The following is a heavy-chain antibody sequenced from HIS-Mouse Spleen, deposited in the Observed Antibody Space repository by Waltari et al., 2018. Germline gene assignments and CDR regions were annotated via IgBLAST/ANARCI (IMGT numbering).Heavy chain of an antibody. CDR3: AREIPYSSSWYDWYFDL. Sequence: QLQLQESGPGLVKPSETLSLTCPVSGGSISRSSYSLGWIHQPPGKGLEWIGSIYYSGSTYYNPSLKSRVTISVDTSKNQFSLKLSSVTAADTAVYYCAREIPYSSSWYDWYFDLWGRGTLVTVSS. V-gene: IGHV4-39*07. CDR2: IYYSGST. D-gene: IGHD6-13*01. CDR1: GGSISRSSYS. J-gene: IGHJ2*01.